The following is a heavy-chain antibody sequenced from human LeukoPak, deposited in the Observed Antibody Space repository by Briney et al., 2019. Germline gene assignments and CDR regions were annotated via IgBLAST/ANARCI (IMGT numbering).Heavy chain of an antibody. Sequence: GGSLTLSCAASGFIFSNAWMIWVRQAPGKGLEWVGRIKRKTDGGTADYDAPVEGRFTVSRDDSKNTLYLQMNSLKTEDTAVYYCITDPVSLPNYYYYGMDVWGQGTTVTVSS. V-gene: IGHV3-15*01. CDR3: ITDPVSLPNYYYYGMDV. CDR1: GFIFSNAW. CDR2: IKRKTDGGTA. J-gene: IGHJ6*02. D-gene: IGHD3-16*02.